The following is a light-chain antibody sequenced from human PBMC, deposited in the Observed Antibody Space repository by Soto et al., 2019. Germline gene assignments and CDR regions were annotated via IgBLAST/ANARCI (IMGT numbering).Light chain of an antibody. CDR1: SSDVGSYNY. V-gene: IGLV2-14*01. J-gene: IGLJ2*01. Sequence: QLVLAQPASVSGSPGQSITISCTGTSSDVGSYNYVSWYQQHPGKAPKLMIYEVSYRPSGVSNRFSGSKSGNTASLTISGLQAEDEADYYCSSFTTTTTLVVFGGGTQLTVL. CDR2: EVS. CDR3: SSFTTTTTLVV.